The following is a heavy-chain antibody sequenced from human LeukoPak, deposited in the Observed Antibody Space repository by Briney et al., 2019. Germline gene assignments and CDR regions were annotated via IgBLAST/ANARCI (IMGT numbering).Heavy chain of an antibody. CDR3: AREGRDGHYCDSSGYYYVDY. J-gene: IGHJ4*02. V-gene: IGHV4-59*01. Sequence: SSETLSLTCTVSGGPISSYYWIWMRPPPGKGLEWIGYIYYSGSTNYNPSLKSRVTISVDTSKNQFSLKLSSVTAADTAVYYCAREGRDGHYCDSSGYYYVDYWGQGTLVTVSS. CDR2: IYYSGST. D-gene: IGHD3-22*01. CDR1: GGPISSYY.